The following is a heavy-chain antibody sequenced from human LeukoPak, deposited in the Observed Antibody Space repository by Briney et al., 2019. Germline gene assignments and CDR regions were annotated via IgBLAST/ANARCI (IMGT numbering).Heavy chain of an antibody. J-gene: IGHJ4*02. Sequence: GGSLRLSCAASGFTFSSYAMSWVRQAPGKGLEWVSGISGSTYYADSVRGRFTISRDNSKNTLYLQMNSLRAEDTAVYYCATRPYSSGWYTFDYWGQGTLVTVSS. V-gene: IGHV3-23*01. D-gene: IGHD6-19*01. CDR2: ISGST. CDR1: GFTFSSYA. CDR3: ATRPYSSGWYTFDY.